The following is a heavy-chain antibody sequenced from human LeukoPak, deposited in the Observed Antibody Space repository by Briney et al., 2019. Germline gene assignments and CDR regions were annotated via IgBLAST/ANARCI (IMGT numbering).Heavy chain of an antibody. CDR1: GFSFSTYC. D-gene: IGHD1-26*01. J-gene: IGHJ4*02. Sequence: GGSLRLSCAASGFSFSTYCMHWVRQAPGKGLEWVAVISYDGSNKYYADSVKGRFTISRDNSKNTLYLQMNSLRAEDTAVYYCARGGVGAEGYWGQGTLVTVSS. CDR3: ARGGVGAEGY. V-gene: IGHV3-30*03. CDR2: ISYDGSNK.